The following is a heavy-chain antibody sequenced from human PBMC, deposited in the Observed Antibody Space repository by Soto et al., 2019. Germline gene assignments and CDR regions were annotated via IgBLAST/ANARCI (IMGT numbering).Heavy chain of an antibody. Sequence: PSETLSLTCTVSGGSISSGDYYWSWIRQPPGKGLEWIGYIYYSGSTYYNPSLKSRVTISVDTSKNQFSLKLSSVTAADTAVYYCARGHYDFWSSPYYFDYWGQGTLVTVSS. J-gene: IGHJ4*02. CDR1: GGSISSGDYY. CDR3: ARGHYDFWSSPYYFDY. CDR2: IYYSGST. V-gene: IGHV4-30-4*01. D-gene: IGHD3-3*01.